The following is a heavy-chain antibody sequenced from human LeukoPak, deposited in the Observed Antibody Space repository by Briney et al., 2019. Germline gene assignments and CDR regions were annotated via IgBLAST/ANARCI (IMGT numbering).Heavy chain of an antibody. J-gene: IGHJ4*02. Sequence: GGSLRLSCAASGFTFTTYWMSWVRQLPGKGLEWVSSISSSSSYIYYADSVKGRFTISRDNAKNSLYLQMNSLRAEDTAVYYCARDFSTVTIYPKLNYWGQGTLVTVSS. V-gene: IGHV3-21*01. CDR1: GFTFTTYW. D-gene: IGHD4-17*01. CDR2: ISSSSSYI. CDR3: ARDFSTVTIYPKLNY.